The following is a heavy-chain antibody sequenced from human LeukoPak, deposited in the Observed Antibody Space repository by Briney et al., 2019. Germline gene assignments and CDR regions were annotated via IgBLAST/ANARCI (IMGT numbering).Heavy chain of an antibody. D-gene: IGHD1-26*01. CDR1: GFTSSRYA. CDR2: INDNGGRT. CDR3: VKDVGGSYAFDY. Sequence: GGSLRLSCSASGFTSSRYAMHWVRQAPGKGLEYVSGINDNGGRTHYGDSVKGRFSISRDNSKNTLHLQMSTLRAEDTALYYCVKDVGGSYAFDYWGQGILATVAS. V-gene: IGHV3-64D*09. J-gene: IGHJ4*02.